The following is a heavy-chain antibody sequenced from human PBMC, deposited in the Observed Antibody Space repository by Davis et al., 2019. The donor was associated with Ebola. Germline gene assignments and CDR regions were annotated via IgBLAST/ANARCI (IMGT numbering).Heavy chain of an antibody. V-gene: IGHV5-51*01. J-gene: IGHJ5*01. Sequence: KVSCKGSGYSFSTYWIGWVRQMPGKGLDWMGIINPGDSDTRYSPSFQGQVTISADKSTSTVYLHWGSLRASDTAIYYCARPAVAGTEVAWFDSWGQGTLVTVSS. CDR2: INPGDSDT. CDR3: ARPAVAGTEVAWFDS. CDR1: GYSFSTYW. D-gene: IGHD6-19*01.